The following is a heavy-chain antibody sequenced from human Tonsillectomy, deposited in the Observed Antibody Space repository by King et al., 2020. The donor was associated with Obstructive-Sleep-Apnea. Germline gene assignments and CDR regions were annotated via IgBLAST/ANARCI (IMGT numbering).Heavy chain of an antibody. V-gene: IGHV1-18*01. Sequence: VQLVESGAEVKKPGASVKVSCKASGYSFTSYGISWVRQAPGQGLEWMGWINDYNGNTNYAQKLQGRVTMTTDTSTSTAYMELRSLRSDDTAVYYCARDPCSSTSCPFDYWGQGTLVTVSS. J-gene: IGHJ4*02. CDR2: INDYNGNT. CDR3: ARDPCSSTSCPFDY. CDR1: GYSFTSYG. D-gene: IGHD2-2*01.